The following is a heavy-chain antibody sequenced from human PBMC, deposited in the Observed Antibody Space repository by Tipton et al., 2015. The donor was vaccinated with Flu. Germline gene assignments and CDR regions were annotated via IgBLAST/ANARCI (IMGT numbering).Heavy chain of an antibody. CDR3: ASLRGSGSYSRYAFDF. D-gene: IGHD1-26*01. CDR2: INQDGSEK. CDR1: GFTFSTYW. Sequence: SLRLSCAASGFTFSTYWMSWVRQAPGKGLEWVANINQDGSEKYSVDSVKGRFTISRDNAKNSLYLQMNSLRGEDLAVYYCASLRGSGSYSRYAFDFWGQGTMVTVSS. V-gene: IGHV3-7*01. J-gene: IGHJ3*01.